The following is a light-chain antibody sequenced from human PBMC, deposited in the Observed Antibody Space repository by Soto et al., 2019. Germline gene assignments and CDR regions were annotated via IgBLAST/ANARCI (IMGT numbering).Light chain of an antibody. J-gene: IGKJ3*01. CDR3: QQSYTTPLFT. V-gene: IGKV1-39*01. CDR1: QTIGTS. Sequence: DIQMTQYPSSLSASVGDRVTITCRASQTIGTSLNWYQRKPGKAPNLLIYAAPNLQSGVPSRFSGSGSGTDFTLTISSLQPEDSATYYCQQSYTTPLFTFGPGTKVDI. CDR2: AAP.